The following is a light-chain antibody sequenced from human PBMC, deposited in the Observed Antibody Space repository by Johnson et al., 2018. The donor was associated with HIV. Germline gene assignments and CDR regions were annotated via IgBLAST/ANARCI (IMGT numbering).Light chain of an antibody. CDR2: DNN. CDR3: GTWDSSLSGLYV. J-gene: IGLJ1*01. Sequence: QSVLTQPPSVSAAPGQKVTISCSVSSSNIGNNYVSWYQQLPGTAPKLLIYDNNKRPSGIPDRFSGSKSRTSATLGITGLQTGDAADYYCGTWDSSLSGLYVFGTGTKVTVL. V-gene: IGLV1-51*01. CDR1: SSNIGNNY.